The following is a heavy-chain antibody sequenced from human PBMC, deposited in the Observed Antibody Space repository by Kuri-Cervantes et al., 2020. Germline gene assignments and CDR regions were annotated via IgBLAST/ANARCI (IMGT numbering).Heavy chain of an antibody. D-gene: IGHD6-19*01. CDR2: ISGSGGST. Sequence: LSLTCAASGFTFSSHAMSWVRQAPGMGLEWVSAISGSGGSTYYADSVKGRFTISRDNSKNTLYLQMNSLRAEDTAVYYRAKREWLVAPRADSLYFDYWGQGTLVTVSS. CDR3: AKREWLVAPRADSLYFDY. V-gene: IGHV3-23*01. CDR1: GFTFSSHA. J-gene: IGHJ4*02.